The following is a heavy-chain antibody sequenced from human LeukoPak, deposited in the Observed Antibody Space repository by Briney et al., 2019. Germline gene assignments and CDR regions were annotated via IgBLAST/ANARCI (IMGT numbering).Heavy chain of an antibody. CDR1: GGSISSGDYY. CDR2: IYYSGST. D-gene: IGHD2-2*01. CDR3: ARRPRVVVPAATGWFDP. J-gene: IGHJ5*02. V-gene: IGHV4-39*01. Sequence: PSETLSLTCTVSGGSISSGDYYWSWIRQPPGKGLEWIGSIYYSGSTYYNPSLKSRVTISVDTSRNQFSLKLSSVTAADTAVYYCARRPRVVVPAATGWFDPWGQGTLVTVSS.